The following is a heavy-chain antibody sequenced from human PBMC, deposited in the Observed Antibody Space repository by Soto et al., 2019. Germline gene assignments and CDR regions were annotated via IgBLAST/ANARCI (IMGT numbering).Heavy chain of an antibody. Sequence: LSLTCAVSGASISSDNRGTWVGQPPGEGLEWIGEISQSGTTKYNPSLASRVTISVDKSKNQFSLRLTSMTAADTAVYYCAKKVPAALRLYYFFGLDVWGQGTTVTVSS. CDR3: AKKVPAALRLYYFFGLDV. CDR2: ISQSGTT. CDR1: GASISSDNR. V-gene: IGHV4-4*02. D-gene: IGHD2-15*01. J-gene: IGHJ6*02.